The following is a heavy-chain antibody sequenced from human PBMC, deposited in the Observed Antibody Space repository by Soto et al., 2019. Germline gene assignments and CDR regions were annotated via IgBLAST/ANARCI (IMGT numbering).Heavy chain of an antibody. CDR2: IIGGAGNRA. J-gene: IGHJ4*02. Sequence: DVQLLESGGGLVQPGGSLRLSCVASGFTFGDRAMGWVRQAPGRGLQWVSAIIGGAGNRADYADSVKCRFTISRDNSKSTLYLQMNSLRAEDTGVYYCAKDKMEQWLVGGYFENWGQGALVTV. CDR1: GFTFGDRA. V-gene: IGHV3-23*01. CDR3: AKDKMEQWLVGGYFEN. D-gene: IGHD6-19*01.